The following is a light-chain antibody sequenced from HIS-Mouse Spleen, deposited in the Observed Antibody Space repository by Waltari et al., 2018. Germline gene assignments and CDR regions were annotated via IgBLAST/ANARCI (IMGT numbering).Light chain of an antibody. J-gene: IGLJ2*01. CDR2: EDS. V-gene: IGLV3-10*01. Sequence: SYELTQPPSVSVSPGQTARITCSGDPLPKTYAYSYQQKSGQAPVLVLYEDSKRPSGIPERFSGSSSGTMATLTISGAQVEDEADYYCYSTDSSGNHRVFGGGTKLTVL. CDR3: YSTDSSGNHRV. CDR1: PLPKTY.